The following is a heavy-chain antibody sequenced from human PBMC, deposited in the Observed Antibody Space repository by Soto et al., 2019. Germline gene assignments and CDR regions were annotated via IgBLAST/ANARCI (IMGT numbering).Heavy chain of an antibody. CDR2: IYPGDSDT. D-gene: IGHD2-21*01. Sequence: SLKISCKASGYSFTSYWIGWLRQLHGKGLEWMGIIYPGDSDTRYSPSFQGQVTFSADKSTSTAYLQWSSLRPSDTAMYYCARSQTSGECPVFAYWGQGTRVTVSS. CDR1: GYSFTSYW. CDR3: ARSQTSGECPVFAY. J-gene: IGHJ4*02. V-gene: IGHV5-51*01.